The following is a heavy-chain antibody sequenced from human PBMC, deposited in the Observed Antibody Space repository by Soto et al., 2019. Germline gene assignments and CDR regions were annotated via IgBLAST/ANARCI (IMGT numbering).Heavy chain of an antibody. CDR2: IDWDDDK. V-gene: IGHV2-70*01. Sequence: SGPTLVNPTQTLTLTCTFSVFSLSTSGMCVSWIRQPPGKALEWLALIDWDDDKYYSTSLKTRLTISKDTSKNQVVLTMTNMDPVDTATYYCARIPTYRSSGGYYYYGMDVWGQGTTVTVSS. CDR1: VFSLSTSGMC. J-gene: IGHJ6*02. CDR3: ARIPTYRSSGGYYYYGMDV. D-gene: IGHD4-4*01.